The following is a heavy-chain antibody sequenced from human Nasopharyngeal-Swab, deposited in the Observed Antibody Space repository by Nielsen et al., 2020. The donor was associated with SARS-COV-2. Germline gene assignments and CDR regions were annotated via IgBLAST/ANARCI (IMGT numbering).Heavy chain of an antibody. CDR3: ARQIYDFWSGYGLVYYYYMDV. V-gene: IGHV4-59*08. CDR2: IYYSGST. Sequence: RQAPGKGLEWIGYIYYSGSTNYNPSPKSRVTISVDTSKNQFSLKLSSVTAADTAVYYCARQIYDFWSGYGLVYYYYMDVWGKGTTVTVSS. J-gene: IGHJ6*03. D-gene: IGHD3-3*01.